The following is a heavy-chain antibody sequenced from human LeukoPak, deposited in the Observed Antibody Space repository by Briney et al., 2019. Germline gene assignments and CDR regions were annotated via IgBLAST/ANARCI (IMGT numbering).Heavy chain of an antibody. V-gene: IGHV3-53*01. CDR3: AKVGASERYYFDY. CDR1: GFTVSSNY. D-gene: IGHD1-26*01. CDR2: IYSGGST. J-gene: IGHJ4*02. Sequence: GGSLRLSCAASGFTVSSNYMSWVRQAPGKGLEWVSVIYSGGSTYYADSVKGRFTISRDNSKNTLYLQMNSLRAEDTAVYYCAKVGASERYYFDYWGQGTLVTVSS.